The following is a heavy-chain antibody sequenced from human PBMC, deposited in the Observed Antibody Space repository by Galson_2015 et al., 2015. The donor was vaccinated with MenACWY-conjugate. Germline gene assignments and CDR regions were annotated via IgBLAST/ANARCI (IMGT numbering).Heavy chain of an antibody. CDR3: ARGFSSGAPPLY. J-gene: IGHJ4*02. Sequence: ETLSLPCPVSGGSISSYYWSWLRQPPGKGLEWIGYISYSGSTNYNPSLKSRVTISVDTSKNQFSLKLSSVTTADTAVYYCARGFSSGAPPLYWGQGTLVTVSS. D-gene: IGHD3-22*01. CDR1: GGSISSYY. V-gene: IGHV4-59*01. CDR2: ISYSGST.